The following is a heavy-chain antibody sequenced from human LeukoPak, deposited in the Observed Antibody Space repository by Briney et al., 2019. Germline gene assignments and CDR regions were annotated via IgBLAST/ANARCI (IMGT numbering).Heavy chain of an antibody. D-gene: IGHD3-22*01. V-gene: IGHV1-18*01. CDR2: ISAYNGNT. CDR1: GYTFTSYG. CDR3: AREGYDSSGYYRGGEFDY. Sequence: GASVKVSCKASGYTFTSYGISWVRQAPGQGLEWMGWISAYNGNTNYAQKLQGRVTMTTDTFTSTAYMELRSLRSDDTAVYYCAREGYDSSGYYRGGEFDYWGQGTLVTVSS. J-gene: IGHJ4*02.